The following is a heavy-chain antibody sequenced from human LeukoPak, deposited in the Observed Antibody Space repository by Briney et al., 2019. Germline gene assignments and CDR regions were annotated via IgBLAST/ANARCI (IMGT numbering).Heavy chain of an antibody. Sequence: GASVKASCNVSEYTLTELSMHWVPQASGHEGEGFGGFEPEDGETIYAQKFQGRVTMTEDTSTDTAYMELSSMRSEDTAVYYCATVPDLYCSGGSCYFDYWGQGTLVTVSS. V-gene: IGHV1-24*01. CDR2: FEPEDGET. D-gene: IGHD2-15*01. J-gene: IGHJ4*02. CDR1: EYTLTELS. CDR3: ATVPDLYCSGGSCYFDY.